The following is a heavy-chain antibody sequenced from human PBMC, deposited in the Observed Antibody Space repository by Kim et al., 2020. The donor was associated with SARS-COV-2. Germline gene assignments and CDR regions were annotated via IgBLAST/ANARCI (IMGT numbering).Heavy chain of an antibody. CDR1: GFTFSSYG. CDR3: ARDALPAMALYYFDY. D-gene: IGHD5-18*01. CDR2: IWYDGSNK. Sequence: GGSLRLSCAASGFTFSSYGMHWVRQAPGKGLEWVAVIWYDGSNKYYADSVKGRFTISRDNSKNTLYLQMNSLRAEDTAVYYCARDALPAMALYYFDYWGQGTLVTVSS. J-gene: IGHJ4*02. V-gene: IGHV3-33*01.